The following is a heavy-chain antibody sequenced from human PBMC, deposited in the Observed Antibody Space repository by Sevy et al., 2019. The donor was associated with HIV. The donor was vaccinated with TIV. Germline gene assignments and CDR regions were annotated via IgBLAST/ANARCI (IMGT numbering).Heavy chain of an antibody. V-gene: IGHV3-53*01. Sequence: GGSLRLSCAASGFTVSINYMSWVRQAPGKGLEWVSVIYSGGSTYYADSVKGRFTISRDNSKNTLYLQMNSLRAEDTAVYYCARDDVAAAGKGYWGQGTLVTVSS. CDR3: ARDDVAAAGKGY. D-gene: IGHD6-13*01. J-gene: IGHJ4*02. CDR2: IYSGGST. CDR1: GFTVSINY.